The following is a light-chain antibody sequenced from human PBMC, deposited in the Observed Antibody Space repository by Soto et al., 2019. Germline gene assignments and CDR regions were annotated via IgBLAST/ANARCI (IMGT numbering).Light chain of an antibody. CDR2: DAS. CDR1: QSVTNY. Sequence: EIFLTQSPDTLSLSPGERATLTCRASQSVTNYIAWYQQRPGQAPRLLIYDASNRATGVPARFSGSGSGTDFTLTISRLEPEDFAVYFCQQYTTFGGGTKVDIK. J-gene: IGKJ4*01. V-gene: IGKV3-11*01. CDR3: QQYTT.